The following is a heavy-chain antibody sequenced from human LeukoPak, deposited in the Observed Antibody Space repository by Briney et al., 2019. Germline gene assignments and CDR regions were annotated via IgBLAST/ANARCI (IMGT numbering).Heavy chain of an antibody. D-gene: IGHD4-17*01. CDR3: ARGTAYGDYPEYFQH. CDR1: GYTFTGYY. CDR2: INPNSGGT. Sequence: GASVKVSCKASGYTFTGYYMHWVRQAPGQGLEWMGWINPNSGGTNYAQKFQGRVTMTRDTSISTAYMELSRLRSDDTAVYYCARGTAYGDYPEYFQHWGQGTLVTVSS. V-gene: IGHV1-2*02. J-gene: IGHJ1*01.